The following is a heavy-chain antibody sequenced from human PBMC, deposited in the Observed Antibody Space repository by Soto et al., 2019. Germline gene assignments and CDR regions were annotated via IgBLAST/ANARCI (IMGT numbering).Heavy chain of an antibody. V-gene: IGHV3-23*01. Sequence: EVHLLESGGGLVQPGDSLRLSCAASGFTFSSYAMSWVRQAPGKGLEWVSALSGSGGSTYYADSVKGRFTISRDNSMNMLYLQMNSLRVEDTDVYYCVKDEVTTLLPSCFDYWGQGDLVTGSS. CDR3: VKDEVTTLLPSCFDY. D-gene: IGHD4-17*01. J-gene: IGHJ4*02. CDR2: LSGSGGST. CDR1: GFTFSSYA.